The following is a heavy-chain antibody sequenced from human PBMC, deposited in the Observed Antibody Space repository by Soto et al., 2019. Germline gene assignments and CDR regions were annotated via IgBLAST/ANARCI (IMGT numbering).Heavy chain of an antibody. CDR3: ARQRITMVRGVRAPTYYFDY. J-gene: IGHJ4*02. V-gene: IGHV4-31*03. Sequence: SETLSLTCTVSGGSISSGGYYWSWIRQHPGKGLEWIGYIYYSGSTYYNPSLKSRVTISVDTSKNQFSLKLSSVTAADTAVYYCARQRITMVRGVRAPTYYFDYWGQGTLVTVSS. CDR2: IYYSGST. D-gene: IGHD3-10*01. CDR1: GGSISSGGYY.